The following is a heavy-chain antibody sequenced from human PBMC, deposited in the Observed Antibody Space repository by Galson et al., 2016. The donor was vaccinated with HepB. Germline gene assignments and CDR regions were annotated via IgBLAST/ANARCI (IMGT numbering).Heavy chain of an antibody. CDR1: GFTFTNYA. Sequence: SLRLSCAASGFTFTNYAMSWVRQALGKGLEWVSLISGSGGSTYYAASLKGRVTISRDNSKNTVYLQMRSLRATDRAVYYCAKMGHSSSSYFFDSWGQGALVTVSS. V-gene: IGHV3-23*01. CDR2: ISGSGGST. D-gene: IGHD6-6*01. CDR3: AKMGHSSSSYFFDS. J-gene: IGHJ4*02.